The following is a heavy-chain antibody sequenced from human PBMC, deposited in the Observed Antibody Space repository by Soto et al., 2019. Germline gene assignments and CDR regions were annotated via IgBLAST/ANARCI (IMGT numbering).Heavy chain of an antibody. D-gene: IGHD1-20*01. Sequence: QVQLVQSGAEVKTPGSSVKVSCKASGGIFTRYDIRWVRQAPGQGLEWMGAIIPIFGTANYAQKFQGRVTITADATTITAYMERSSLRSEDTAMYYCAITEGRDVSTFDYWGQGPLVTVSS. CDR3: AITEGRDVSTFDY. CDR2: IIPIFGTA. J-gene: IGHJ4*02. CDR1: GGIFTRYD. V-gene: IGHV1-69*01.